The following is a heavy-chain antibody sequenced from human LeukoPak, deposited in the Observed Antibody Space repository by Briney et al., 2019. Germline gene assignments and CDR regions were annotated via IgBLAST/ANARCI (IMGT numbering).Heavy chain of an antibody. CDR1: GGTFSSYA. D-gene: IGHD3-3*01. CDR2: INAGNGNT. CDR3: ARVWSGANWFDP. V-gene: IGHV1-3*01. J-gene: IGHJ5*02. Sequence: ASVKVSCKASGGTFSSYAMHWVRQAPGQRLEWMGWINAGNGNTKYSQKFQGRVTITRDTSASTAYMELSSLRSEDTAVYYCARVWSGANWFDPWGQGTLVTVSS.